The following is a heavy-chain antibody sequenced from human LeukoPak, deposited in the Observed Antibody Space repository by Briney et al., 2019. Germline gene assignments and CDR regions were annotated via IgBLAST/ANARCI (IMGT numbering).Heavy chain of an antibody. Sequence: PGGSLRLSCAASGFTFSSYSMNWVRQAPGKGLEWVSYISSSSSTIYCADSVKGRFTISRDNAKNSLYLQMNSLRAEDTAVYYCARDRPFQSGSVDYWGQGTLVTVSS. J-gene: IGHJ4*02. V-gene: IGHV3-48*04. D-gene: IGHD1-26*01. CDR2: ISSSSSTI. CDR3: ARDRPFQSGSVDY. CDR1: GFTFSSYS.